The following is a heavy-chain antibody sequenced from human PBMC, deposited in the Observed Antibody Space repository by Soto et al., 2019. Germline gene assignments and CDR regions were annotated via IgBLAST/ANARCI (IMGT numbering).Heavy chain of an antibody. J-gene: IGHJ5*02. CDR3: ASKWQEGPNWFDP. Sequence: SETLSLTCTVSGGSISSSSYYWGWIRQPPGKGLEWIWSIYYSGSTYYNPSLKSRVTISVDTSKNQFSLKLSAVTAADTSVDYCASKWQEGPNWFDPWGQGTLVTVSS. V-gene: IGHV4-39*01. CDR2: IYYSGST. CDR1: GGSISSSSYY. D-gene: IGHD2-8*01.